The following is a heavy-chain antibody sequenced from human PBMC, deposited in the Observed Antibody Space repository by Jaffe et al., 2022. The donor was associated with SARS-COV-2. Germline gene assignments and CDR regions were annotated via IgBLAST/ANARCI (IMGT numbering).Heavy chain of an antibody. Sequence: EVQLVESGGGLVQPGGSLRLSCAASGFTFSSYWMSWVRQAPGKGLEWVANIKQDGSEKYYVDSVKGRFTISRDNAKNSLYLQMNSLRAEDTAVYYCSYDFWSGYPNIIDAFDIWGQGTMVTVSS. CDR3: SYDFWSGYPNIIDAFDI. J-gene: IGHJ3*02. D-gene: IGHD3-3*01. CDR1: GFTFSSYW. V-gene: IGHV3-7*01. CDR2: IKQDGSEK.